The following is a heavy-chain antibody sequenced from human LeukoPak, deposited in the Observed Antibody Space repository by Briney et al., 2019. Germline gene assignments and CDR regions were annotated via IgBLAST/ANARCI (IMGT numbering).Heavy chain of an antibody. Sequence: GASVKVSCKASGWPFSTHDINWVRQAAGQGLEWMGWVNPNSGNTGYAQKFQGRVAMIRDTSISTAYMELSSLRSEDTAVYYCATTRRLPLLGFDSWGQGTLVTVSS. D-gene: IGHD2-15*01. V-gene: IGHV1-8*01. J-gene: IGHJ5*01. CDR1: GWPFSTHD. CDR2: VNPNSGNT. CDR3: ATTRRLPLLGFDS.